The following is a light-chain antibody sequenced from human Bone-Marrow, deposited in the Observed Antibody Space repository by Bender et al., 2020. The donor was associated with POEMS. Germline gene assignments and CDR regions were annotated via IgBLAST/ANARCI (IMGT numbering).Light chain of an antibody. CDR3: CSYSISATL. J-gene: IGLJ1*01. CDR2: EVT. V-gene: IGLV2-23*02. CDR1: NSDIGNFNL. Sequence: QSALTQPASVSGSPGQSVTISCSGTNSDIGNFNLVSWYQQHPGKAPKLIIYEVTRRPSGISNRFSASKSGSTASLTISGLEADDEADYYCCSYSISATLFGTGTMLTVL.